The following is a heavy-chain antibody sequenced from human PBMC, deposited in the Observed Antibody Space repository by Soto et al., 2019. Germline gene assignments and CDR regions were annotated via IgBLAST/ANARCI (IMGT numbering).Heavy chain of an antibody. J-gene: IGHJ4*02. CDR1: GGSISSSSYY. V-gene: IGHV4-39*01. CDR3: ARLPYDFWSGYYIH. CDR2: IYYSGST. Sequence: QLQLQESGPGLVKPSETLSLTCTVSGGSISSSSYYWGWIRQPPGKGLEWIGSIYYSGSTYYNPSLKSRVTLSVDTSKNQFSLKLSSVTAADTAVYYCARLPYDFWSGYYIHWGQGTLVTVSS. D-gene: IGHD3-3*01.